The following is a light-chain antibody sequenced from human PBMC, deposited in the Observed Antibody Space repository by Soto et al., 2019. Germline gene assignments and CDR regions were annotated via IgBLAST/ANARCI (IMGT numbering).Light chain of an antibody. Sequence: IVLTQSPVTLSLSPGERATLSCRASQTISSRYLAWYQQKPGQAPRLLIYGGSSRATGIPDGFTGSGSGTDFTLTISRLEPEDSAVYYCQQYGSSPTFGQGTKVDIK. CDR1: QTISSRY. J-gene: IGKJ1*01. CDR3: QQYGSSPT. CDR2: GGS. V-gene: IGKV3-20*01.